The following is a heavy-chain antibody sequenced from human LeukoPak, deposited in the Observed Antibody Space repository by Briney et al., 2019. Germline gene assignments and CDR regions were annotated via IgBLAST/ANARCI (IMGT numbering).Heavy chain of an antibody. J-gene: IGHJ6*02. D-gene: IGHD2-2*01. CDR3: ASDRSRGVVPAALDV. CDR1: GFTFSSYG. CDR2: IWYDGSNK. Sequence: QSGGSLRLSCAASGFTFSSYGMHWVRQAPGKGLEWVAVIWYDGSNKYYADSVKGRFTISRDNSKNTLYLQMNSLRAEDTAVYYCASDRSRGVVPAALDVWGQGTTVTVSS. V-gene: IGHV3-33*01.